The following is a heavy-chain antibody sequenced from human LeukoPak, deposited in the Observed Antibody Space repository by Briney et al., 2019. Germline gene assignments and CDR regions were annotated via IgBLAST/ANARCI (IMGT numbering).Heavy chain of an antibody. J-gene: IGHJ4*02. CDR3: ARDSTRILGLFDY. CDR2: ISSRSDSE. V-gene: IGHV3-48*01. Sequence: GGSLRLSCASSGFTFGTYGMNWVRQAPEKGLEWVSYISSRSDSENYADSVKGRFTISRDNIRNLLYLQMNSLRAEDTAVYFCARDSTRILGLFDYWGQGTLVTISS. D-gene: IGHD2/OR15-2a*01. CDR1: GFTFGTYG.